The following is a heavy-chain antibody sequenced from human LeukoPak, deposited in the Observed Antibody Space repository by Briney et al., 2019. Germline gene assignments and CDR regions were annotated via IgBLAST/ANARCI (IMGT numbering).Heavy chain of an antibody. CDR2: ISSSGSTI. CDR3: ARVGYYPTGDAFDI. J-gene: IGHJ3*02. Sequence: GGSLRLSCAASGFTFSSYEMNWVRQAPGKGLEWVSYISSSGSTIYYADSVKGRFTISRDNAKNSLYLQMNSLRAEDTAVYYCARVGYYPTGDAFDIWGQGTVVTVSS. V-gene: IGHV3-48*03. D-gene: IGHD3-22*01. CDR1: GFTFSSYE.